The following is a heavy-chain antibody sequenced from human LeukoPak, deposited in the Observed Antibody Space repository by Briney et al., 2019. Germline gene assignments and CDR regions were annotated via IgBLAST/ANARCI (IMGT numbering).Heavy chain of an antibody. CDR3: ARDHNCAFDN. CDR2: ISSGGGTV. V-gene: IGHV3-48*03. D-gene: IGHD1-20*01. Sequence: GGSLRLSCAASGFTFNNYEMHWVRGAPGKGLEWVSYISSGGGTVYYADSVKGRFTVSRDNAKSSLYLQMNSLRVEDTAVYYCARDHNCAFDNWGQGTLVSVSS. CDR1: GFTFNNYE. J-gene: IGHJ4*02.